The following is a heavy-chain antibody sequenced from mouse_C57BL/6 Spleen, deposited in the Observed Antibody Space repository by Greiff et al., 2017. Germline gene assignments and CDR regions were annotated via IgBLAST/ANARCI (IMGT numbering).Heavy chain of an antibody. CDR3: APTMRGSAWFAY. D-gene: IGHD2-10*01. J-gene: IGHJ3*01. CDR2: IDPANGNT. V-gene: IGHV14-3*01. CDR1: GFNIKNTY. Sequence: VPLQQSVAELVRPGASVQLSCTASGFNIKNTYMHWVKQRPEQGLEWIGRIDPANGNTKYAPKFPGKATITADTSSNTAYLLLSSLTSEDTAIYYCAPTMRGSAWFAYWAKGLWSLSLQ.